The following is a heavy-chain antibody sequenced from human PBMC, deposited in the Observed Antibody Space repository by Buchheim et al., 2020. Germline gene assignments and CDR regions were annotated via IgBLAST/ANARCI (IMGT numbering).Heavy chain of an antibody. CDR1: GFTFSSYG. D-gene: IGHD5-18*01. Sequence: QVQLVESGGGVVQPGRSLRLSCAASGFTFSSYGMHWVRQAPGKGLEWVAVIWYDGSNKYYADSVKGRFTISRDNSKNTLYLQMNSLRAEDTAVYYCARGGTAKDYYYYGKDVWGQGTT. J-gene: IGHJ6*02. CDR3: ARGGTAKDYYYYGKDV. CDR2: IWYDGSNK. V-gene: IGHV3-33*01.